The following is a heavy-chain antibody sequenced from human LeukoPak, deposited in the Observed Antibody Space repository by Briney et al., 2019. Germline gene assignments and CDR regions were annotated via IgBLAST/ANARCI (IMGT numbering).Heavy chain of an antibody. Sequence: ASVKVSCKASGYTFTGYYTHWVRQAPGQGLEWMGWINPNSGGTNYAQKFQGRVTMTRDTSISTAYMELSRLRSDDTAVYYCARVGYYDSSGSPLYWGQGTLVTVSS. J-gene: IGHJ4*02. V-gene: IGHV1-2*02. CDR1: GYTFTGYY. CDR3: ARVGYYDSSGSPLY. CDR2: INPNSGGT. D-gene: IGHD3-22*01.